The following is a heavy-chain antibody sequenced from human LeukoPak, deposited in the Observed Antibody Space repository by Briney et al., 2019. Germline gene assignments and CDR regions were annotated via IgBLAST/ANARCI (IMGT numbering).Heavy chain of an antibody. CDR2: ISSSGTYI. J-gene: IGHJ4*02. Sequence: GGSLRLSCAASGFTFSNYAMSWVRQAPGKGLEWVSSISSSGTYIYYADSVKGRFTISRDNAKNSLYLQMNSLRAEDTAVYYCARDPGRSGGSCYSDYWGQGTLVTVSS. CDR3: ARDPGRSGGSCYSDY. D-gene: IGHD2-15*01. CDR1: GFTFSNYA. V-gene: IGHV3-21*06.